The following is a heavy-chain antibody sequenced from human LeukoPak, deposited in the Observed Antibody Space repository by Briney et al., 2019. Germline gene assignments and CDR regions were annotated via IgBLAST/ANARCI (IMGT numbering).Heavy chain of an antibody. Sequence: SQTLSLTCTVSGGSISSGSYYWSWIRQPAGKGLEWIGRIYTSGSTNYNPSLKSRVTISVDTSKNQFSLKLSSVTAADTAVYYCARGLSGSGSSPFGYWGQGTLVTVSS. D-gene: IGHD3-10*01. CDR1: GGSISSGSYY. J-gene: IGHJ4*02. CDR2: IYTSGST. V-gene: IGHV4-61*02. CDR3: ARGLSGSGSSPFGY.